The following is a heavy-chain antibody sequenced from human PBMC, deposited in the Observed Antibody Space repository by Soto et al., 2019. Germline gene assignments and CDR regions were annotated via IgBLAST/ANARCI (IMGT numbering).Heavy chain of an antibody. CDR1: GYTFTSYY. Sequence: QVQLVQSGAEVKKPGASVKVSCKASGYTFTSYYMHWVRQAPGQGLEWMGIINPSGGSTSYAQKFQGRVTMTRDTSTSTVYMERSSLRSEDTAVYYCARDYDSSGYPRYYFDYWGQGTLVTVSS. CDR2: INPSGGST. CDR3: ARDYDSSGYPRYYFDY. J-gene: IGHJ4*02. D-gene: IGHD3-22*01. V-gene: IGHV1-46*03.